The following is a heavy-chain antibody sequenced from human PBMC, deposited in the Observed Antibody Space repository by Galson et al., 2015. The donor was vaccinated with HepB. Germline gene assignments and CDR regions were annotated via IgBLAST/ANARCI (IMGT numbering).Heavy chain of an antibody. CDR1: GGSFSGYY. CDR2: INHSGST. J-gene: IGHJ4*02. V-gene: IGHV4-34*01. Sequence: SETLSLTCAVYGGSFSGYYWSWIRQPPGKGLEWIGEINHSGSTNYNPSLKSRVTISVDTSKNQFSLKLSSVTAADTAVYYCASFGPTESTVTTKGSVDYWGQGTLVTVSS. CDR3: ASFGPTESTVTTKGSVDY. D-gene: IGHD4-17*01.